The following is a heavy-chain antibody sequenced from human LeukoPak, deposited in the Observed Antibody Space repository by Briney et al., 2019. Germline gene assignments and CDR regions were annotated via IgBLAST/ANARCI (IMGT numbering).Heavy chain of an antibody. CDR1: GFTFSSYA. Sequence: GGSLRLSCAASGFTFSSYAMSWVRQAPGKGLEWVSGISTSGGTTSYAGSVKGRFTISRDNPRNTLYMQMSSLRDEDTAVYYCAIMHGYYEGGGYWAQGGQETLVTFSS. J-gene: IGHJ4*02. D-gene: IGHD3-22*01. CDR2: ISTSGGTT. CDR3: AIMHGYYEGGGYWAQ. V-gene: IGHV3-23*01.